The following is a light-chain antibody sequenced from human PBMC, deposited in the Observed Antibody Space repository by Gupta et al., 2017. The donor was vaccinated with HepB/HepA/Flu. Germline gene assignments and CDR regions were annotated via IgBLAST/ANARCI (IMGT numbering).Light chain of an antibody. Sequence: EIVMTQSPATLSVSPGERVTLSCRASQSVSSNLAWYQQKPGQDPRLLIYSASTRASGIPARFSGSGSGTEFTLTISSLQSEDFSVYYCQQYNNWPPYTFGQGTKLEIQ. J-gene: IGKJ2*01. CDR3: QQYNNWPPYT. CDR1: QSVSSN. CDR2: SAS. V-gene: IGKV3-15*01.